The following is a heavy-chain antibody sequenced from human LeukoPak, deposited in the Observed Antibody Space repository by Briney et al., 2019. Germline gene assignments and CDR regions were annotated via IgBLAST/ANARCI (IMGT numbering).Heavy chain of an antibody. J-gene: IGHJ3*02. CDR1: GFTFSSYS. D-gene: IGHD1-26*01. CDR2: ISSSSSTI. CDR3: ARVGATPVHAFDI. Sequence: GGSLRLSCAASGFTFSSYSMNWVRQAPGKGLEWVSYISSSSSTIYYADSVKGRFTISRDNAKNSLYLQMNSLRAEDTAVYYCARVGATPVHAFDIWGQGTMVTVSS. V-gene: IGHV3-48*01.